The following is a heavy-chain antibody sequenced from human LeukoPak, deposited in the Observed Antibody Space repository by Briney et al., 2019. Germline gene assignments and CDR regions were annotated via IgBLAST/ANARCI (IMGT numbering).Heavy chain of an antibody. D-gene: IGHD2-21*01. CDR3: ASSFIVVGQRGFFQL. V-gene: IGHV4-34*01. CDR1: GGSFSDYY. J-gene: IGHJ1*01. CDR2: INHSGST. Sequence: PSETMSLTCAVYGGSFSDYYWSWIRQPPGKGLEWIGEINHSGSTNYNPSLKSRVTISVDTSKNQFSLKLSSLTAADTAVYYCASSFIVVGQRGFFQLWGEGSLVTVSS.